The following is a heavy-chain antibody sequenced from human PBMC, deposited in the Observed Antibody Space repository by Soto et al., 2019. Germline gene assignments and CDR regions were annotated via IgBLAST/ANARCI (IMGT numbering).Heavy chain of an antibody. CDR2: ISPGGANT. Sequence: EVQLLESGGGLVQPGGSLRHSCVASGFTVSGNAMSWVRQAPGQGLECVSGISPGGANTYHADSVKGRFTISRDDSKNAVYLQMNRLKLEDTAIYYCARKVWRDYDFGGGPGTLVTVSS. D-gene: IGHD5-12*01. CDR1: GFTVSGNA. CDR3: ARKVWRDYDFG. J-gene: IGHJ4*02. V-gene: IGHV3-23*01.